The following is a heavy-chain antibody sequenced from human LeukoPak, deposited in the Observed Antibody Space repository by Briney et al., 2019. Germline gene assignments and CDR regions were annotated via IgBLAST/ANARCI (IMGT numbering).Heavy chain of an antibody. V-gene: IGHV3-23*01. Sequence: GGSLRLSCGASGFTFNRFCMSWVRQAAGKGLEWVAAIGGRGDNTWYADSVKGRFTIPRDNSKNTLYLQMNSLRAEDTAVYYCAKAGMIVVVITLYFQHWGQGTLVTVSS. CDR3: AKAGMIVVVITLYFQH. CDR2: IGGRGDNT. CDR1: GFTFNRFC. D-gene: IGHD3-22*01. J-gene: IGHJ1*01.